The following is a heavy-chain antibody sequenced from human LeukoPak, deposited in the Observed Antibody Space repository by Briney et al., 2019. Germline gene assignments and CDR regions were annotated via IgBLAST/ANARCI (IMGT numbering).Heavy chain of an antibody. Sequence: SETLSLTCTVSGGSLSSSSYYWGWIRQPPGKGLEWIGSIYYSGSTYYNPSLKSRVTISVDTSKNQFSLKLSSVTAADTAVYYCASVSQLTGTFDYWGQGTLVTVSS. J-gene: IGHJ4*02. CDR3: ASVSQLTGTFDY. CDR2: IYYSGST. V-gene: IGHV4-39*01. D-gene: IGHD7-27*01. CDR1: GGSLSSSSYY.